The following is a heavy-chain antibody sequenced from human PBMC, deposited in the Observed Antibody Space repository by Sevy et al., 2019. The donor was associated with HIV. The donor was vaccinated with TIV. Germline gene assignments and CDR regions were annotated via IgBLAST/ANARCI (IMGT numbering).Heavy chain of an antibody. CDR2: ISYDGSNK. CDR1: GFAFSSYA. D-gene: IGHD2-15*01. J-gene: IGHJ3*02. CDR3: AREGGYCSGGSCHSYAFDI. V-gene: IGHV3-30-3*01. Sequence: GESLKISCAASGFAFSSYAMHWVRQAPGKGLEWVAVISYDGSNKYCADSVKGRFTISRDNSKSTLYLQMNSLRAEDTAVYYCAREGGYCSGGSCHSYAFDIRGQGTMVTVSS.